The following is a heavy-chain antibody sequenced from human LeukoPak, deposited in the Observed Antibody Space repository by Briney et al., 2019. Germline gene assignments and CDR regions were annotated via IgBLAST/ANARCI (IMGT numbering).Heavy chain of an antibody. CDR1: GFTVSSNY. Sequence: GGSLRLSCAASGFTVSSNYMSWVRQAPGKGLEWVSIIYSGGSTYYADSVKGRFTISRDNSKNTLYFQMNSLRAEDTAVYYCARAPYGNYYYYYMDVWGQGTTVTVSS. CDR2: IYSGGST. D-gene: IGHD3-10*01. J-gene: IGHJ6*03. V-gene: IGHV3-53*01. CDR3: ARAPYGNYYYYYMDV.